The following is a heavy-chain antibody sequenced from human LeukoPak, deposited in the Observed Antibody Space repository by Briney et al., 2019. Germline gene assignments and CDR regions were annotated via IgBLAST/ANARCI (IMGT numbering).Heavy chain of an antibody. Sequence: SVKVSCKASGGTFSSYAISWVRQAPGQGLEWMGGIIPIFGSANYAQKFQGRVTITADESTSTAYMELSSLRSEDTAVYYCARDSRGAYSSGSSLNYYYYGMDVWGQGTTVTVSS. D-gene: IGHD6-19*01. CDR2: IIPIFGSA. V-gene: IGHV1-69*13. CDR3: ARDSRGAYSSGSSLNYYYYGMDV. CDR1: GGTFSSYA. J-gene: IGHJ6*02.